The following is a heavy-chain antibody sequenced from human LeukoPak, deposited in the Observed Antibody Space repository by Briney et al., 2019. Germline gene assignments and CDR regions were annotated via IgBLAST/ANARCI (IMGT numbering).Heavy chain of an antibody. J-gene: IGHJ5*02. CDR1: GGSFSGYY. CDR3: ARVQFFGWLPGADWFDP. Sequence: SETLSLTCAVYGGSFSGYYWSWIRQPPGKGLEWIGEINHSGSTNYNPSLKSRVTISVDTSKNQFSLKLSSVTAADTAVYYCARVQFFGWLPGADWFDPWGQGTLVTVSS. CDR2: INHSGST. V-gene: IGHV4-34*01. D-gene: IGHD3-3*01.